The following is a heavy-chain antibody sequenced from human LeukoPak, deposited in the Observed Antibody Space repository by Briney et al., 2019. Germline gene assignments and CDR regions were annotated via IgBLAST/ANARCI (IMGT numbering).Heavy chain of an antibody. J-gene: IGHJ4*02. CDR2: ISSSGRTI. Sequence: PGGSLRLSCAASGFTFSSYEMNWVRQAPGKGLEWVSYISSSGRTIYYADSVQGRFTISRDNAQHSLYLQMNSLRAEHTAVYYCARSSHLPSIVVVVAATSFDYWGQGTLVTVSS. CDR1: GFTFSSYE. D-gene: IGHD2-15*01. CDR3: ARSSHLPSIVVVVAATSFDY. V-gene: IGHV3-48*03.